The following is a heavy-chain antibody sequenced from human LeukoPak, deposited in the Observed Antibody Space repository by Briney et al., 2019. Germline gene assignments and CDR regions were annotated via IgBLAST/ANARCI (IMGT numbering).Heavy chain of an antibody. J-gene: IGHJ3*02. CDR1: GFTFSDYY. V-gene: IGHV3-11*06. CDR2: ISSSSSYI. D-gene: IGHD2-15*01. Sequence: GGSLRLSCAASGFTFSDYYMSWIRQAPGKGLEWVSSISSSSSYIYYADSVKGRFTISRDNAKNSLYLQMNSLRAEDTAVYYCARVYCSGGSCYSDAFDIWGQGTMVTVSS. CDR3: ARVYCSGGSCYSDAFDI.